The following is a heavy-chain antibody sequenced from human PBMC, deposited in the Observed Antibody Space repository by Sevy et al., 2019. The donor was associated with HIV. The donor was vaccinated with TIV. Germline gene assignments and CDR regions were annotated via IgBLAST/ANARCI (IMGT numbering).Heavy chain of an antibody. CDR3: ARDPRVATISGDAFDI. V-gene: IGHV1-69*06. D-gene: IGHD5-12*01. J-gene: IGHJ3*02. CDR2: IIPIFGTA. CDR1: GGTFSSYA. Sequence: ASVKVSCKASGGTFSSYAISWVRQAPGQGLEWMGGIIPIFGTANYAQKFQGRVTITADKSTSTAYMELSSLRSEDTAVYDWARDPRVATISGDAFDIWGQGTMVTVSS.